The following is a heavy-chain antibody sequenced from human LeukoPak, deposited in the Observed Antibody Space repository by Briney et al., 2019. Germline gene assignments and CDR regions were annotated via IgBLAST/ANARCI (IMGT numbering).Heavy chain of an antibody. CDR2: MNPNSGRT. V-gene: IGHV1-8*03. CDR3: TRETSSRYFDY. CDR1: GGTFSSYA. J-gene: IGHJ4*02. Sequence: ASMKVSYKASGGTFSSYAISWVRQAPGQGLEWMGWMNPNSGRTGYAQNFQGRITITRNTSISTAYMELSSLRSEDTAVYYCTRETSSRYFDYWGQGTLVTVSS.